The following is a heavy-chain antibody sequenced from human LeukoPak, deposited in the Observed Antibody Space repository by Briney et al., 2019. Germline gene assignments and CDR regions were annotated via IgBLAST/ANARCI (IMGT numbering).Heavy chain of an antibody. D-gene: IGHD4-23*01. J-gene: IGHJ4*02. CDR3: ARYSSGVTGEDYFDY. CDR2: ISSSSSYI. Sequence: SCKASGYTFTSYGISWVRQAPGKGLEWVSSISSSSSYIYYADSVKGRFTISRDNAKNSLYLQMNSLRAEDTAVYYCARYSSGVTGEDYFDYWGQGTLVTVSS. V-gene: IGHV3-21*01. CDR1: GYTFTSYG.